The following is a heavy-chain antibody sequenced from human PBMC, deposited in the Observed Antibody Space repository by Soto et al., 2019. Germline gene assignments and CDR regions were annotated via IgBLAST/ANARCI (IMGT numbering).Heavy chain of an antibody. V-gene: IGHV1-69*08. CDR2: IIPILGIA. J-gene: IGHJ6*02. CDR3: ARDGVRGYCSSTSCYEVAYYYGMDV. Sequence: QVQLVQSGAEVKKPGSSVKVSCKASGGTFSSYTISWVRQAPGQGLEWMGRIIPILGIANYAQKFQGRVTITADKSTSTADMELSSLRSEDTAVYYCARDGVRGYCSSTSCYEVAYYYGMDVWGQGTTVTVSS. D-gene: IGHD2-2*01. CDR1: GGTFSSYT.